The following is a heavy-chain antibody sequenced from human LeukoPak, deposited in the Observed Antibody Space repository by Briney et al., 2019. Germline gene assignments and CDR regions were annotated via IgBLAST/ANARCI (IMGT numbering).Heavy chain of an antibody. CDR3: ARSQRGSGYKNWFDP. Sequence: ASVKVSCKASGYTFTSYYMHWVRQAPGQGLEWMVIINPSGGSTSYAQKFQGRVTITRDTSTSTVYMELSSLRSEDTAVYYCARSQRGSGYKNWFDPWGQGTLVTVSS. V-gene: IGHV1-46*01. J-gene: IGHJ5*02. CDR2: INPSGGST. D-gene: IGHD3-22*01. CDR1: GYTFTSYY.